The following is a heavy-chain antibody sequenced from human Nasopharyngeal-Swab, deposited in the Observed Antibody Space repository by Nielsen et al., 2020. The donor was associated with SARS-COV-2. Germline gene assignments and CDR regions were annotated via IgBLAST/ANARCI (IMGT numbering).Heavy chain of an antibody. D-gene: IGHD1-26*01. V-gene: IGHV5-51*01. Sequence: GESLKISCKGSGYSFTTYCIGWVRQIPVKGLEWMGIIYPGDSNTRYSPSFQGQVTISVDKYSSTAYLQWSSLKASDTAIYYCARPMRPMGHYYFGMDVWGQGTTVTVSS. J-gene: IGHJ6*02. CDR2: IYPGDSNT. CDR1: GYSFTTYC. CDR3: ARPMRPMGHYYFGMDV.